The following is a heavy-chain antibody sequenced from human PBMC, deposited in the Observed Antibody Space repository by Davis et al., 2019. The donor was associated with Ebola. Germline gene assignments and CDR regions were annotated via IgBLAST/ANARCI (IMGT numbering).Heavy chain of an antibody. J-gene: IGHJ6*04. D-gene: IGHD3-10*01. CDR2: ISSSSSTI. V-gene: IGHV3-48*01. CDR1: GFTFSSYS. CDR3: AKSMASGSSPVWVISMDV. Sequence: GESLKISCAASGFTFSSYSMNWVRQAPGKGLEWVSYISSSSSTIYYADSVKGRFTISRDNSKNTLYLQMNNLRADDTAVYYCAKSMASGSSPVWVISMDVWGKGTTVTVSS.